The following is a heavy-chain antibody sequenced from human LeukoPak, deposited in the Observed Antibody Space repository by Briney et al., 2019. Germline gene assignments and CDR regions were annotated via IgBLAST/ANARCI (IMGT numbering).Heavy chain of an antibody. V-gene: IGHV3-74*01. J-gene: IGHJ3*02. CDR2: INSDGSST. Sequence: GGSLRLSCAASGFTFSSYWMHWVRQAPGKGLVWVSRINSDGSSTSYADSVKGRFTISRDNAKNTLYLQMNSLRAEDTAVYYCASELAYCGGDCSSAFDTWGQGTMVTVSS. CDR1: GFTFSSYW. D-gene: IGHD2-21*02. CDR3: ASELAYCGGDCSSAFDT.